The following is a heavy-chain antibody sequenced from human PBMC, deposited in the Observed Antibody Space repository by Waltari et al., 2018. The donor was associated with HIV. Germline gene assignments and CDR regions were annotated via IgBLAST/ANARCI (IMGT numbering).Heavy chain of an antibody. CDR3: SRAGTAAGKSNYYYGTDV. CDR2: IWYDGSQK. Sequence: QVQLVESGGGVAPPGMSLRRSCVASGFSFISLALPRDRQAPGKGLEWVALIWYDGSQKYYADSVKGRFTISRDNSQNTLYLQVNSLRVKDTATYYCSRAGTAAGKSNYYYGTDVWGQGTTVTVSS. V-gene: IGHV3-33*01. J-gene: IGHJ6*02. D-gene: IGHD6-13*01. CDR1: GFSFISLA.